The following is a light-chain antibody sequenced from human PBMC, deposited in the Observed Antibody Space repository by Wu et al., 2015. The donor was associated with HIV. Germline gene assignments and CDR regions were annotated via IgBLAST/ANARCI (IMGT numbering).Light chain of an antibody. Sequence: EIVLTQSPATLSLSPGERATLSCRASQSVSSYLAWYQQKPGQAPRLLIYDASNRATGIPARFSGSGSGTDFTLTISSLEPEDFAVYYCQQGSNWPPGNSFGQGTKVEIK. CDR3: QQGSNWPPGNS. CDR1: QSVSSY. J-gene: IGKJ2*03. V-gene: IGKV3-11*01. CDR2: DAS.